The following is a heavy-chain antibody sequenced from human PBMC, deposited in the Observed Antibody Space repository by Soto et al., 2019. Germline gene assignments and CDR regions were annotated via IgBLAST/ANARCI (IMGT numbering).Heavy chain of an antibody. J-gene: IGHJ4*02. CDR1: GGSISSGGYS. Sequence: TLSLTCAVSGGSISSGGYSWSWIRQPPGKVLEWIVYIYHSGSTYYNPSLKSRVTISLDTSNNQFSLKLSSVTSSDTAVYYCEREGTSIDYWGQGTLVTVSS. V-gene: IGHV4-30-2*05. CDR2: IYHSGST. D-gene: IGHD1-1*01. CDR3: EREGTSIDY.